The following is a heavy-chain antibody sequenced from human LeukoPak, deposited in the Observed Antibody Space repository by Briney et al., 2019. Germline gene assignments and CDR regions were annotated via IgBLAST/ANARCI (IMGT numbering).Heavy chain of an antibody. CDR3: ARHVLGRITGGEIDY. Sequence: SGPALVKPTQTLTLTCTFSGFSLSTSGMGVSWIRQPPGKALEWLSRIDSDDDKYYRTSLKTRLTISKDTSKNQVVITMTNMDPVDTATYYCARHVLGRITGGEIDYWGQGTLVTVSS. V-gene: IGHV2-70*11. CDR2: IDSDDDK. J-gene: IGHJ4*02. CDR1: GFSLSTSGMG. D-gene: IGHD7-27*01.